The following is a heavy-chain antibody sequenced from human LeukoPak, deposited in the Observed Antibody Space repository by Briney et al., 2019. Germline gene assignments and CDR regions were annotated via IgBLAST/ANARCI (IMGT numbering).Heavy chain of an antibody. J-gene: IGHJ5*02. CDR2: IYYSGST. CDR1: GGSISSYY. Sequence: SETLSLTCTVSGGSISSYYWSWIRQPPGKGLEWIGYIYYSGSTNYNPSLKSRVTISVDTSKNQFSLKLSSVTAADTAVYYCARVKMITFGGVIVSGWFDPWGQGTLVTVSS. D-gene: IGHD3-16*02. CDR3: ARVKMITFGGVIVSGWFDP. V-gene: IGHV4-59*01.